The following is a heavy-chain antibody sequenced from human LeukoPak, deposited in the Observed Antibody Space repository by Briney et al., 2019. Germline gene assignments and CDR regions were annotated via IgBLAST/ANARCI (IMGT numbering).Heavy chain of an antibody. CDR3: ARDRGVGYYDFWSGYSDY. V-gene: IGHV3-7*01. J-gene: IGHJ4*02. CDR1: GFTFSNYW. CDR2: IKQDGSER. Sequence: GGSLRLSCAASGFTFSNYWMSWVRQAPGKGLEWVANIKQDGSERYYVDSVKGRFTISRDNSKNTLYLQMNSLRAEDTAVYYRARDRGVGYYDFWSGYSDYWGQGTLVTVSS. D-gene: IGHD3-3*01.